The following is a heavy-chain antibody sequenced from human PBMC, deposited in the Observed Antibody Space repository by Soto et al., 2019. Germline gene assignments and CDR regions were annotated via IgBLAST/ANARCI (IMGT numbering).Heavy chain of an antibody. V-gene: IGHV4-39*01. CDR1: GGSISSSSYY. D-gene: IGHD2-8*01. J-gene: IGHJ5*02. CDR2: IYYSGST. CDR3: ARLVQDIVLMVYANVWFDP. Sequence: PSDTLSLTCTVSGGSISSSSYYWGWIRQPPGKGLEWIGSIYYSGSTYYNPSLKSRVTISVDTSKNQFSLKLSSVTAADTAVYYCARLVQDIVLMVYANVWFDPWGQGTLVTVSS.